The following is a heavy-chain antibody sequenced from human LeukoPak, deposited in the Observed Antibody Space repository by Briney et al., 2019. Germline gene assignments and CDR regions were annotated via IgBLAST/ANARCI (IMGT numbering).Heavy chain of an antibody. CDR2: ISYDGSNK. CDR3: AKDMVYSGYPSGYFDY. CDR1: GFTFSGYG. J-gene: IGHJ4*02. D-gene: IGHD5-12*01. Sequence: GGSLRLSCAASGFTFSGYGMHWVRQAPGKGLEWVAVISYDGSNKYYADSVKGRFTISRDNSKNTLYLQMNSLRAEDTAVYYCAKDMVYSGYPSGYFDYWGQGTLVTVSS. V-gene: IGHV3-30*18.